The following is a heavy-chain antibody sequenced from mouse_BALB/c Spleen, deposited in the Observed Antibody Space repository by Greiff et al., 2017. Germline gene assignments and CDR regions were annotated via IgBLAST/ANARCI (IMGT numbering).Heavy chain of an antibody. D-gene: IGHD2-4*01. CDR2: IYPGDGDT. V-gene: IGHV1-87*01. Sequence: QVQLQQSGAELARPGASVKLSCKASGYTFTSYWMQWVKQRPGQGLEWIGAIYPGDGDTRYTQKFKGKATLTADKSSSTAYMQLSSLASEDSAVYYCARQSDYDGPYWYFDGGGAGTTVTVSS. J-gene: IGHJ1*01. CDR3: ARQSDYDGPYWYFDG. CDR1: GYTFTSYW.